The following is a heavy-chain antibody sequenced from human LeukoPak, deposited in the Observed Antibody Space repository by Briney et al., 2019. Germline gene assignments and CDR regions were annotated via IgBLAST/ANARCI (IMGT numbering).Heavy chain of an antibody. J-gene: IGHJ4*02. D-gene: IGHD3-22*01. V-gene: IGHV3-48*01. CDR1: GFTFNTYS. Sequence: GGSLRLSCAASGFTFNTYSTNWVRQAPGKGLEWVSYIISSSSAIYYADSVKGRFTISRDNAKNSLYLQMNSLRAEDTAVYYCARESYFDSSGAFDYWGQGTLVTVSS. CDR2: IISSSSAI. CDR3: ARESYFDSSGAFDY.